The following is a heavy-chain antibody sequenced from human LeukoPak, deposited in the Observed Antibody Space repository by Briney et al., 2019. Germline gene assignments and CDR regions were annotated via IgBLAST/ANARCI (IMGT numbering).Heavy chain of an antibody. CDR1: GFTFSSYW. Sequence: GGSLRLSCAASGFTFSSYWMHWVRQAPGKGLVWVSRINSDGSSTSYADSVKGRFTISRDNAKNTLYLQMNSLRAEDTAVYYCARDLEVRYFDWLYYFDYWGQGTLVTVSS. CDR2: INSDGSST. J-gene: IGHJ4*02. CDR3: ARDLEVRYFDWLYYFDY. D-gene: IGHD3-9*01. V-gene: IGHV3-74*01.